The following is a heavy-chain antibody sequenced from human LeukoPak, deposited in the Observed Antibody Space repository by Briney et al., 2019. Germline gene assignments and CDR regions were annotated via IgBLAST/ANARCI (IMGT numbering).Heavy chain of an antibody. V-gene: IGHV1-2*02. D-gene: IGHD6-13*01. CDR1: GYIFTGYY. CDR3: AKAAAGSQHSYYYYYYLDV. J-gene: IGHJ6*03. Sequence: ASVKVSCKASGYIFTGYYMHWVRQAPGQGLEWMGWINPNSGGTNYQGRVTMTRDTSISTAYMELSRLRSDDTAVYYCAKAAAGSQHSYYYYYYLDVWGTGTTVTISS. CDR2: INPNSGGT.